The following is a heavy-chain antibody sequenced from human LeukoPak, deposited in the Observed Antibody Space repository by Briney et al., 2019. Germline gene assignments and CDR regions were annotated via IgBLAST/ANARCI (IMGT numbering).Heavy chain of an antibody. D-gene: IGHD2-21*02. CDR2: INHSGST. V-gene: IGHV4-34*01. Sequence: SKTLPPTCAANGGSFSGYYWSWIRHPPGKGLKWIGEINHSGSTNYNPSLKSRVTLSVDTSKNQFSLKLSSVTAADTAVYYCARTEAYCGGDCYSAIDYWGQGTLVTVSS. CDR3: ARTEAYCGGDCYSAIDY. J-gene: IGHJ4*02. CDR1: GGSFSGYY.